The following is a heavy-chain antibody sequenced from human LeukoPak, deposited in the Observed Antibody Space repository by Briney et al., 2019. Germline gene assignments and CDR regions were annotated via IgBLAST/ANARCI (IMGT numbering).Heavy chain of an antibody. V-gene: IGHV3-48*03. CDR1: GFTFISYK. J-gene: IGHJ4*02. D-gene: IGHD3-22*01. CDR3: AKLKFSSGGPFDY. CDR2: ISSSVSTI. Sequence: GGSLRLSCAAPGFTFISYKMNWVRQPPGKGLKWVSNISSSVSTIYYADSVKGRFTISRDNAKNSLYLQMNSLTTEDTALYYCAKLKFSSGGPFDYWGQGTLVTVSS.